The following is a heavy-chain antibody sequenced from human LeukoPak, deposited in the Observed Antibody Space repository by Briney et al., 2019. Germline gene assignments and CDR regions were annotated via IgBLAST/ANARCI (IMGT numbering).Heavy chain of an antibody. J-gene: IGHJ3*02. CDR1: GFTFSSAW. D-gene: IGHD4-11*01. CDR3: TTGIWVGYSNYEYDLIQSVDAFDI. Sequence: GGSLRLSCAASGFTFSSAWMSWVRQAPGKGLEWVGRIKSKTDGGTTDYAAPVKGRFTISRDDSKNTLYLQMNSLKTEDTAVYYCTTGIWVGYSNYEYDLIQSVDAFDIWGQGTMVTVSS. CDR2: IKSKTDGGTT. V-gene: IGHV3-15*01.